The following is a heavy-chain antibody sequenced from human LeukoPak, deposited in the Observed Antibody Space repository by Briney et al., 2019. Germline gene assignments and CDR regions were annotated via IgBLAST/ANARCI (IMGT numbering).Heavy chain of an antibody. V-gene: IGHV4-34*01. Sequence: SETLSLTCAVYGGSFGGYYWSWIRKPPGKGLEGMGEINHSGSTNYNPSLKSRVTISVDTSKNQFSLKLSSVTAADTAVYYCATSMRDYYDSSGYSGYWGQGTLVTVSS. CDR3: ATSMRDYYDSSGYSGY. J-gene: IGHJ4*02. CDR2: INHSGST. CDR1: GGSFGGYY. D-gene: IGHD3-22*01.